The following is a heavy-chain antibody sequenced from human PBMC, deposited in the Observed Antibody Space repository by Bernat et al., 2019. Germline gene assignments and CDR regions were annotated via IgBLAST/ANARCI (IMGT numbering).Heavy chain of an antibody. J-gene: IGHJ3*02. D-gene: IGHD3-22*01. CDR3: AGLGRDYYDSSGYLISGAFDI. CDR1: GGSISSYY. V-gene: IGHV4-4*07. CDR2: IYTSGST. Sequence: QVQLQESGPGLVKPSETLSLTCTVSGGSISSYYWSWIRQPAGKGLEWIGRIYTSGSTHYNPSLKSRVTMSVDTSKNQFSLKLSSVTAADTAVYYCAGLGRDYYDSSGYLISGAFDIWGQGTMVTVSS.